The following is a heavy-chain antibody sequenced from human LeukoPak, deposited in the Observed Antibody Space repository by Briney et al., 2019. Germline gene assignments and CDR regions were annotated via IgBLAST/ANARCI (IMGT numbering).Heavy chain of an antibody. CDR1: GGSISSSSYY. CDR3: ARDRVTIFGVVEAFDI. D-gene: IGHD3-3*01. Sequence: SETLSLTCTVSGGSISSSSYYWGWIRQPPGKGLEWIGSIYYSGSTYYNPSLKSRVTISVDTSKNQFSLKLSSVTAADTAVYYCARDRVTIFGVVEAFDIWGQGTMVTVSS. J-gene: IGHJ3*02. V-gene: IGHV4-39*07. CDR2: IYYSGST.